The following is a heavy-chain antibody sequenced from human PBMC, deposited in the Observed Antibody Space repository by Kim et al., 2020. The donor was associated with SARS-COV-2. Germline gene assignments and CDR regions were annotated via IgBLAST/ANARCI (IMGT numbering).Heavy chain of an antibody. D-gene: IGHD3-22*01. Sequence: GGSLRLSCAASGFTFSSFWMNWVRQAPGKGLEWVANIKQDGSEKYYVDSVKGRFTISRDNAKNSLYLQMNSLRAEDTAVYYCARVAGGAVAITKEDASDIWGQGTMVTVS. V-gene: IGHV3-7*01. CDR1: GFTFSSFW. CDR3: ARVAGGAVAITKEDASDI. J-gene: IGHJ3*02. CDR2: IKQDGSEK.